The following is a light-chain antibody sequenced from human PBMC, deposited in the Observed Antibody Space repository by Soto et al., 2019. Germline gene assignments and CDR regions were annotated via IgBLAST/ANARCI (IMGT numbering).Light chain of an antibody. CDR1: SSDVGGHNY. J-gene: IGLJ1*01. CDR3: AAWDDSLNARYV. Sequence: QSALTQSPSASGSPGQSVTISCTGTSSDVGGHNYVSWYQHHPGKAPKLIIYEVSKRPSGVPDRFSGSKSGNTASLAIRGLQSEDEADYYCAAWDDSLNARYVFGTGTKLTVL. V-gene: IGLV2-8*01. CDR2: EVS.